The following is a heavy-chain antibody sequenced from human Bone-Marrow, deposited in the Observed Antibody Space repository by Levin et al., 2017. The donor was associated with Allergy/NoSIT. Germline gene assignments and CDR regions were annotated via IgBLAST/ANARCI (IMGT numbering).Heavy chain of an antibody. V-gene: IGHV4-4*02. CDR3: ARGPRRYFDWGDGFDI. J-gene: IGHJ3*02. Sequence: SETLSLTCTVSGDSIMSSSWWSWVRQVPGKGLEWIGEIYHSRNTNFNPSLQSRVTISVDISRNQFSLKLSSVIAADTAVYFCARGPRRYFDWGDGFDIWGQGTAVTVSS. CDR2: IYHSRNT. CDR1: GDSIMSSSW. D-gene: IGHD3-9*01.